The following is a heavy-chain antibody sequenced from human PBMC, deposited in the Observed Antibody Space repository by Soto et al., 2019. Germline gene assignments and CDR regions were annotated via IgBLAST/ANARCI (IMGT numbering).Heavy chain of an antibody. CDR2: ISARGDGP. J-gene: IGHJ4*02. D-gene: IGHD3-10*01. CDR3: AKDYNGSGALYYFDY. CDR1: GFTFWNHD. Sequence: GGSLRLSCAASGFTFWNHDMSWVRQAPGKGLEWVSAISARGDGPYYTESVRGRFTISRDNSKNTLYLQMNSLRAEDTAVYYCAKDYNGSGALYYFDYWGLGTLVTVSS. V-gene: IGHV3-23*01.